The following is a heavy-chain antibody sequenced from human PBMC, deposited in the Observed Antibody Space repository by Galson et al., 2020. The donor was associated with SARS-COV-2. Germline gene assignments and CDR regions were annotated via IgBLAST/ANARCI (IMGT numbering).Heavy chain of an antibody. J-gene: IGHJ4*02. CDR2: ISAYSGNT. D-gene: IGHD1-26*01. Sequence: ASVKVSCKASGYTFTSYGISWVRQAPGQGLEWMGWISAYSGNTNYAQKVQGRVTMTTDTSTNTAYMELRSLRSDDTAVYYCARSLSGSYYTQASGYWGQGTLVTVSS. CDR3: ARSLSGSYYTQASGY. CDR1: GYTFTSYG. V-gene: IGHV1-18*04.